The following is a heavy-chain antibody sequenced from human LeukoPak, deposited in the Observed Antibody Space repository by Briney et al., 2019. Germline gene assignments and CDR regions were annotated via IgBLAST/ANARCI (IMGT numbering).Heavy chain of an antibody. J-gene: IGHJ6*02. D-gene: IGHD2-2*01. CDR2: ISSSGSII. Sequence: PGGSLRLSCAASGFTFSNYKMNWVRQAPGTGLEWVSYISSSGSIIYYSDSVKGRFTISRDNAKNSLYLQMNSLRADDTAVYYCAKATPAARVYYYGMDVWGQGTTVTVSS. V-gene: IGHV3-48*03. CDR3: AKATPAARVYYYGMDV. CDR1: GFTFSNYK.